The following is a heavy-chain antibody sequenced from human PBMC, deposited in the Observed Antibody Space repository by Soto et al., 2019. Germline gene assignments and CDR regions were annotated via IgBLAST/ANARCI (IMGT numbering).Heavy chain of an antibody. D-gene: IGHD6-19*01. CDR3: ARFIAVAGTFDY. CDR2: IYYSGST. J-gene: IGHJ4*02. CDR1: GGSIISYY. Sequence: TSETLSLTCAVSGGSIISYYWSWIRQPPGKGLEWIGYIYYSGSTNYNPSLKSRVTISVDTSKNQFSLKLSSVTAADTAVYYCARFIAVAGTFDYWGQGTLVTVSS. V-gene: IGHV4-59*01.